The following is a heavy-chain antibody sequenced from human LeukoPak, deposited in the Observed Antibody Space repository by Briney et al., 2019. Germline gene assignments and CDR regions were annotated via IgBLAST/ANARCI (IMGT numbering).Heavy chain of an antibody. J-gene: IGHJ4*02. CDR1: GYTFTGYY. CDR2: INPNSGGT. V-gene: IGHV1-2*02. Sequence: ASVKVSCKASGYTFTGYYMHWVRQAPGQGLEWMGWINPNSGGTNYAQKFQGRVTMTRDTSISTAYMELSRLRSDDTAVYYCARDRENRYSSDYWGQGTLVTVSS. CDR3: ARDRENRYSSDY. D-gene: IGHD5-18*01.